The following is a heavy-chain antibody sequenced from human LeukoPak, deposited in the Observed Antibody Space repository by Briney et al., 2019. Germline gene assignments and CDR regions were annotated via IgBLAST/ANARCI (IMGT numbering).Heavy chain of an antibody. D-gene: IGHD6-13*01. Sequence: GGSLRLSCSASGFTFSSYSMNWVRQAPGKGLEWVSYISSSSSTIYYADSVKGRFTISRDNAKNSLYLQMNSLRAEDTAVYYCARGAGIAAAAGAFDIWGQGTMVTVSS. CDR2: ISSSSSTI. CDR3: ARGAGIAAAAGAFDI. CDR1: GFTFSSYS. J-gene: IGHJ3*02. V-gene: IGHV3-48*04.